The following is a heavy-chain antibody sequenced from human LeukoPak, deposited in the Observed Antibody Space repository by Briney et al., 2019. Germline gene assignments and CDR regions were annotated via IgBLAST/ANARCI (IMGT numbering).Heavy chain of an antibody. Sequence: GRSLRLSCAASGFTFSSYAMHWVRQAPGKGLEWVAVISYDGSNKYYADSVKGRFTISRDNSKNTLYLQMNSLRAEDTAVYYCARDRGYSYGPYYYYYGMDVWGQGTTVTVSS. J-gene: IGHJ6*02. CDR3: ARDRGYSYGPYYYYYGMDV. CDR2: ISYDGSNK. CDR1: GFTFSSYA. V-gene: IGHV3-30-3*01. D-gene: IGHD5-18*01.